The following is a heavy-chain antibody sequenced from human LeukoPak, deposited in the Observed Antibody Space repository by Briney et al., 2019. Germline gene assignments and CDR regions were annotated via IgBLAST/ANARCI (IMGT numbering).Heavy chain of an antibody. CDR3: AKAIHSSSSGVVDY. D-gene: IGHD6-6*01. CDR1: GFTFSNYA. CDR2: IRYDGSNK. V-gene: IGHV3-30*02. Sequence: PGGSLRLSCAASGFTFSNYAMHWVRQAPGKGLEWVTFIRYDGSNKYYAESVKGRFTISRDNSKNTLYLQMSSLRAEDTAVYYCAKAIHSSSSGVVDYWGQGTLVTV. J-gene: IGHJ4*02.